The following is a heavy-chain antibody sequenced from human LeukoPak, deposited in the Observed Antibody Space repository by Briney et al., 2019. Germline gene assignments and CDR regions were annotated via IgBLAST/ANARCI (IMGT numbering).Heavy chain of an antibody. J-gene: IGHJ4*02. D-gene: IGHD1-7*01. CDR1: GDSISSGSYY. CDR2: IYSSGST. CDR3: ARERINGSTRSPGAVKFDY. Sequence: PSQTLSLTCTVSGDSISSGSYYWSWIRQPAGKGLEWIGRIYSSGSTNYNPSLKSRVTISVDTSKSQFSLKLSSVTAADTAVYYCARERINGSTRSPGAVKFDYWGQGTLVTVSS. V-gene: IGHV4-61*02.